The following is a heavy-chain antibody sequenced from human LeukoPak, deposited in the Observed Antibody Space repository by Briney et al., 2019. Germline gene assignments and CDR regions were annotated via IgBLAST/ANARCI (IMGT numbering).Heavy chain of an antibody. J-gene: IGHJ4*02. CDR1: GYTFTSYG. D-gene: IGHD3-10*01. CDR2: ISAYNGDT. Sequence: ASVNVSCKTSGYTFTSYGMSWVRQAPGQRLEYMGWISAYNGDTNYAQKLQGRVTMTTDTSTSTAYMEQRSLRSDDTAMYYCAVRSGTYPYYFDYWGQGTLVTVSS. V-gene: IGHV1-18*01. CDR3: AVRSGTYPYYFDY.